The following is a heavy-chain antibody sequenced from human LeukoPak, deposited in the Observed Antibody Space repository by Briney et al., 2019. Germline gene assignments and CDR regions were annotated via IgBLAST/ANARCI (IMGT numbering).Heavy chain of an antibody. CDR2: IYYSGST. Sequence: SETLSLTCTVSGGSISSYYWSWIRQPPGKGLEWIGYIYYSGSTNYNPSLKSRVTISVDTSKNQFSLKLSSVTAADTAVYYCARGDGWELFDYWGQGTLVTVSS. D-gene: IGHD4-23*01. CDR3: ARGDGWELFDY. CDR1: GGSISSYY. V-gene: IGHV4-59*01. J-gene: IGHJ4*02.